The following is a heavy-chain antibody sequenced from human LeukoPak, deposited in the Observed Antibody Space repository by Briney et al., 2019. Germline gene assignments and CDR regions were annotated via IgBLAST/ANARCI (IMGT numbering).Heavy chain of an antibody. CDR1: GFTLTSYA. Sequence: GGSLRLSCAASGFTLTSYAMTWVRQAPGKGLEWVSGISGSGGNTYYADSVKGRFTISRDNSKNTLYLQMNSLRAEDTAVYYCATSPRYSSNAFDIWGQGTMVTVSS. CDR3: ATSPRYSSNAFDI. V-gene: IGHV3-23*01. D-gene: IGHD5-18*01. CDR2: ISGSGGNT. J-gene: IGHJ3*02.